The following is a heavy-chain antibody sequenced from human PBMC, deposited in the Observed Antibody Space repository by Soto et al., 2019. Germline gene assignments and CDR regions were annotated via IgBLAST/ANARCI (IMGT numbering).Heavy chain of an antibody. D-gene: IGHD1-26*01. CDR1: GGSISSSSYY. Sequence: SETLSLTCTISGGSISSSSYYWGWIRQPPGKGLEWIGSIYYSGSTYYNPSLKSRVTISVDTSKNQFSLKLSSVTAADTAVYYCASHERYSGSYGGYNWFDPWGQGTLVTVSS. V-gene: IGHV4-39*01. CDR3: ASHERYSGSYGGYNWFDP. CDR2: IYYSGST. J-gene: IGHJ5*02.